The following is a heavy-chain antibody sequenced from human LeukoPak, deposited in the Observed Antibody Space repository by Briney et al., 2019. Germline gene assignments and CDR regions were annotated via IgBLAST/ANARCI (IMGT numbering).Heavy chain of an antibody. V-gene: IGHV2-5*02. CDR2: ISWDDTK. CDR1: GFSFSTSAAG. Sequence: SGPTLVNPTQTLTLTCTFSGFSFSTSAAGVGWIRQPPGKALEWLALISWDDTKHYSPSLKSRLTITEDTSKNQVVLIMTNMDPADTATYYCAHRSRGYGYGIDYWGQGALATVSS. J-gene: IGHJ4*02. CDR3: AHRSRGYGYGIDY. D-gene: IGHD5-18*01.